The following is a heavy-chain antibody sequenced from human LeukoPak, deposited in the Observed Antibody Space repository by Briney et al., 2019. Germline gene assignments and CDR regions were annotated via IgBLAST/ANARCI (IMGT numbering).Heavy chain of an antibody. CDR3: ARGPIKVRGGLSWFDP. CDR2: MNPNSGNT. V-gene: IGHV1-8*01. D-gene: IGHD3-10*01. CDR1: GYTFTSYD. J-gene: IGHJ5*02. Sequence: ASVKVSCKASGYTFTSYDINWVRQATGQGLEWMGWMNPNSGNTGYAQKFQGRVTMTRNTSISTAYMELSSLRSEDTAVYYCARGPIKVRGGLSWFDPWGQGTLVTVSS.